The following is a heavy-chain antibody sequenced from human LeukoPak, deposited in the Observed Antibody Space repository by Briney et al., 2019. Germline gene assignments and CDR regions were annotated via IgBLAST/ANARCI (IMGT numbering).Heavy chain of an antibody. V-gene: IGHV3-11*06. D-gene: IGHD3-22*01. CDR1: GFTFSDHH. CDR2: ISSSSSYI. Sequence: PGGSLRLSCAASGFTFSDHHMSCIRQSPGKGLAWVSSISSSSSYIYYADSVKGRFTISRDNAKNSLYLQMNSLRAEDTAVYYCAKSQYYYDSSFMGFDHWGQGTLVTVSS. CDR3: AKSQYYYDSSFMGFDH. J-gene: IGHJ4*02.